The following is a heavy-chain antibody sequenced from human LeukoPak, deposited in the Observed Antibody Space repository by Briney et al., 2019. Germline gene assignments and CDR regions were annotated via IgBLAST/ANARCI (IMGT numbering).Heavy chain of an antibody. CDR1: GFTFSTYS. CDR2: ISSRSNTI. CDR3: ARFPGTYYLDV. Sequence: TGGPLRLSCAASGFTFSTYSMNWVRQAPGKGLEGISYISSRSNTIYYADSVKGRFTISRDNAKNSLYLQMNSLRVEDTAVYYCARFPGTYYLDVWGKGTTVTVSS. J-gene: IGHJ6*03. V-gene: IGHV3-48*04.